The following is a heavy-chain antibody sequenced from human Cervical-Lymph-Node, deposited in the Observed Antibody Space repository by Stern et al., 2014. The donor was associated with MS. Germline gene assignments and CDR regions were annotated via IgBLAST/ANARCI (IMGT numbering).Heavy chain of an antibody. J-gene: IGHJ4*02. CDR2: IYYSGST. CDR1: GGSIRSYY. D-gene: IGHD3-9*01. Sequence: QVQLQESVPGLVKPSETLSLTCSVSGGSIRSYYWSWIRQPPGTGLEWIGCIYYSGSTNYNPSLKSRVTISVDTSKNQFSLKLSPVTAADTAVYYCARATDILTGHYPYYFDYWGQGTLVTVSS. CDR3: ARATDILTGHYPYYFDY. V-gene: IGHV4-59*01.